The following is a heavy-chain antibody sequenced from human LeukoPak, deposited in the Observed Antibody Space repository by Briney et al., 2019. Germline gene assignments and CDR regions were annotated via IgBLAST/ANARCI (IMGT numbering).Heavy chain of an antibody. V-gene: IGHV3-74*01. J-gene: IGHJ5*02. CDR1: GFTFSSYW. CDR3: ARGIYCSSISCYAGWFDP. Sequence: GGSLRLSCAASGFTFSSYWMHWVRQAPGKGLVWVSRIHSDGSSTSYADSVKGRFTISRDNAKNTLYLQMNSLRAEDTAVYYCARGIYCSSISCYAGWFDPWGQGTLVTVSS. D-gene: IGHD2-2*01. CDR2: IHSDGSST.